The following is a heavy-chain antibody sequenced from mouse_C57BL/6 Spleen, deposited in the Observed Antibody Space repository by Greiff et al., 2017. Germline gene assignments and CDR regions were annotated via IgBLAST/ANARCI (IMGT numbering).Heavy chain of an antibody. Sequence: EVQVVESGGGLVKPGGSLKLSCAASGFTFSDYGMHWVRQAPEKGLEWVAYISSGSSTIYYADTVKGRFTISRDNAKNTLFLQMTSLRSEDTAMYYCARGYYYGSSYFDYWGQGTTLTVSS. J-gene: IGHJ2*01. D-gene: IGHD1-1*01. CDR1: GFTFSDYG. V-gene: IGHV5-17*01. CDR2: ISSGSSTI. CDR3: ARGYYYGSSYFDY.